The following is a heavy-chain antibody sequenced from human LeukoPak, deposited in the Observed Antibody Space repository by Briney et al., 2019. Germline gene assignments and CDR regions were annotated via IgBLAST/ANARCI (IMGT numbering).Heavy chain of an antibody. CDR3: AKGSGYYYYYYMDV. CDR1: GFTFSSYA. CDR2: ISGSGGST. V-gene: IGHV3-23*01. D-gene: IGHD6-19*01. Sequence: GGSLRLSCAASGFTFSSYAMSWVRQAPGKGLEWVSAISGSGGSTYYADSVKGRFTISRDNSKNTLYLQMNSLRAEDTAVYYCAKGSGYYYYYYMDVWGKGTTVTVSS. J-gene: IGHJ6*03.